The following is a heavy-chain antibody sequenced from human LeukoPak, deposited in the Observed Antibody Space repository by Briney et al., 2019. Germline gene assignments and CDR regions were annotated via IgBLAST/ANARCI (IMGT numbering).Heavy chain of an antibody. CDR1: GFTFSDYY. Sequence: PGGSLRLSCAASGFTFSDYYMSWIRQAPGKGLEWVSYISSSSSYTNYAGSVKGRFTISRDNAKNSLYLQMNSLRAEDTAVYYCARSGSSSPNNWFDPWGQGTLVTVSS. V-gene: IGHV3-11*06. CDR2: ISSSSSYT. J-gene: IGHJ5*02. CDR3: ARSGSSSPNNWFDP. D-gene: IGHD6-6*01.